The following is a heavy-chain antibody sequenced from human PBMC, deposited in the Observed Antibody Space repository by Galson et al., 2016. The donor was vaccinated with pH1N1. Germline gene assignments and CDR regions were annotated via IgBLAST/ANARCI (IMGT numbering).Heavy chain of an antibody. CDR1: GFTFSSYA. CDR3: AGAWAVRYFDWLSSRPSRFDY. V-gene: IGHV3-23*01. D-gene: IGHD3-9*01. J-gene: IGHJ4*02. CDR2: ISGGGGTT. Sequence: SLRLSCAASGFTFSSYAMNWVRQAPGKGLEWVSYISGGGGTTYYADSVKGRFTISRDNSKNMLYLQMNSLRAEDTAVYYCAGAWAVRYFDWLSSRPSRFDYWGQGTLVTVSS.